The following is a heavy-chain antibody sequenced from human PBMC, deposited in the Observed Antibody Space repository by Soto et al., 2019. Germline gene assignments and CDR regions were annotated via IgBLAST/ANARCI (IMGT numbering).Heavy chain of an antibody. Sequence: GGSLRLSCAASGFTFSSYGMHWVRQAPGKGLEWVAVIWYDGSNKYYADSVKGRFTISRDNSKNTLYLQMNSLRAEDTAVYYCASCQNKETRGFDYWGQGTLVTVSS. CDR3: ASCQNKETRGFDY. V-gene: IGHV3-33*01. CDR1: GFTFSSYG. J-gene: IGHJ4*02. CDR2: IWYDGSNK.